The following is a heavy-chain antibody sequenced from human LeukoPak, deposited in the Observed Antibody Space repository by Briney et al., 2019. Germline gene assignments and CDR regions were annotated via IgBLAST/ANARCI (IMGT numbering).Heavy chain of an antibody. V-gene: IGHV3-53*05. CDR2: IYSGGHT. D-gene: IGHD3-10*01. CDR1: GFIVTSNY. Sequence: SGGSLRPSCAASGFIVTSNYISWVRQAPGKGLEWVSIIYSGGHTYYADSVKGRFTISRDNSKNTLYLQMNSLRAEDTAVYYCARDTAPGYYYGSGSVDYWGQGTLVTVSS. CDR3: ARDTAPGYYYGSGSVDY. J-gene: IGHJ4*02.